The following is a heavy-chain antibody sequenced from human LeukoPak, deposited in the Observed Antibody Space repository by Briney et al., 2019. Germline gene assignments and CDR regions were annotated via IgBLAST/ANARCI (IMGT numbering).Heavy chain of an antibody. CDR3: ASRSLSGSQQYYFDY. Sequence: GGSLRLSCAASGFTFSSYAMSWVRQAPGKGLEWVSAISGSGGSTYYADSVKGRFTISRDNSKNTLYLQMNSLRAEDTAVYYCASRSLSGSQQYYFDYWGQGTLVTVSS. CDR1: GFTFSSYA. CDR2: ISGSGGST. J-gene: IGHJ4*02. D-gene: IGHD3-10*01. V-gene: IGHV3-23*01.